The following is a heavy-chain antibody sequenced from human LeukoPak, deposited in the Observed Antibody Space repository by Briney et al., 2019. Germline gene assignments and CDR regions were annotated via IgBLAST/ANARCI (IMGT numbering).Heavy chain of an antibody. J-gene: IGHJ4*02. CDR2: FSGGGDHT. D-gene: IGHD5-12*01. Sequence: GGSLRLSCAASGFTFSGYAMSWVRQAPGKGLEWVSTFSGGGDHTYSADSVKGRFTISRDKSKTTLHLQMNSLRVEDTAVYYCAKDSGYDFFVDYFDYWGQGTLVTVSS. CDR3: AKDSGYDFFVDYFDY. V-gene: IGHV3-23*01. CDR1: GFTFSGYA.